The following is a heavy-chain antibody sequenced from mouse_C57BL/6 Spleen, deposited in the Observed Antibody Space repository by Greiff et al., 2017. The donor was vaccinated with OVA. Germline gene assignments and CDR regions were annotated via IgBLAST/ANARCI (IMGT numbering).Heavy chain of an antibody. CDR1: GYTFTDYY. CDR3: ARRGGFITTVVAYYYAMDY. D-gene: IGHD1-1*01. V-gene: IGHV1-75*01. J-gene: IGHJ4*01. Sequence: QVQLQQSGPELVKPGASVKISCKASGYTFTDYYINWVKQRPGQGLEWIGWIFPGSGSTYYNEKFKGKATLTVDKSSSTAYMLLSSLTSEDSAVYFCARRGGFITTVVAYYYAMDYWGQGTSVTVSS. CDR2: IFPGSGST.